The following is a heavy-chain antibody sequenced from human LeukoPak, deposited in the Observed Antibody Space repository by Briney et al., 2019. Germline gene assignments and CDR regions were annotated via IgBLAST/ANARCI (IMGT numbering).Heavy chain of an antibody. J-gene: IGHJ4*02. CDR3: ARAGSGYYSDLDY. CDR1: GYTFTSYA. V-gene: IGHV1-3*03. D-gene: IGHD3-3*01. Sequence: ASVKVSFKASGYTFTSYAMHWVRQAPGQRLEWMGWINAGNGNTKYSQEFQGRVTITRDTSASTAYMELSSLRSEDMAVYYCARAGSGYYSDLDYWGQGTLVTVSS. CDR2: INAGNGNT.